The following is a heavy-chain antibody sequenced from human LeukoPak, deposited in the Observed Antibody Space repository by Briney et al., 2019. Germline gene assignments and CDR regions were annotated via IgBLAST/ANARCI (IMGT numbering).Heavy chain of an antibody. Sequence: PSETLSLTCTVSGGSISSGDYYWSWIRQPPGKGLEWIGYINYSGNTYYNPSLKSRVTMSVDTSKNQFSLKLSSVTAADTAVYYCARSAYSGYDPGNWFDPWGQGTLVTVSS. CDR1: GGSISSGDYY. D-gene: IGHD5-12*01. CDR2: INYSGNT. V-gene: IGHV4-30-4*01. J-gene: IGHJ5*02. CDR3: ARSAYSGYDPGNWFDP.